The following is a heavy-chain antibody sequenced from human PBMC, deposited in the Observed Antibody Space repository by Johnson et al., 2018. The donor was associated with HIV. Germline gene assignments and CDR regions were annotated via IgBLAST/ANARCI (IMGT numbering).Heavy chain of an antibody. V-gene: IGHV3-9*01. D-gene: IGHD1-26*01. CDR3: AKDKEWELLGAFDI. CDR2: ISWNSGSI. Sequence: VQLVESGGGLIQPGGSLRLSCAVSGFTFDNYAMHWVRQAPGKGLEWVSGISWNSGSIGYADSVKGRFTISRDNAKNSLYLQMNSLRAEDTALYYCAKDKEWELLGAFDIWGQGTMVTVSS. J-gene: IGHJ3*02. CDR1: GFTFDNYA.